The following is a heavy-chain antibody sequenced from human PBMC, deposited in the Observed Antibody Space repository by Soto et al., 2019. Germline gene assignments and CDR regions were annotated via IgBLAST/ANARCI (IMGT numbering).Heavy chain of an antibody. Sequence: QVQLQESGPGLVKPSETLSLTCTVSGGSISSYYWSWIRQPPGKGLEWIGYIYYSGSTNYNPSLKSRVTISVDTSKNQFSLKLSSVTAADTAVYYCARGIGDFWSGYTDYWGQGTLVTVSS. D-gene: IGHD3-3*01. J-gene: IGHJ4*02. CDR1: GGSISSYY. CDR2: IYYSGST. V-gene: IGHV4-59*01. CDR3: ARGIGDFWSGYTDY.